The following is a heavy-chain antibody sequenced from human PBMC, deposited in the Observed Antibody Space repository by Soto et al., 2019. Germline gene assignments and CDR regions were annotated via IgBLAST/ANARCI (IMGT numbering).Heavy chain of an antibody. CDR2: IKSKTDGGTT. V-gene: IGHV3-15*01. J-gene: IGHJ3*02. D-gene: IGHD2-2*01. CDR1: GFTFSNAW. Sequence: GGSLRLSCAASGFTFSNAWMSWVRQAPGKGLEWVGRIKSKTDGGTTDYAAPVKGRFTISRDDSKNTLYLQMNSLKTEDTAVYYCTTGTLGYCSSTSCYNVFAAFDIWAQGTILPVSS. CDR3: TTGTLGYCSSTSCYNVFAAFDI.